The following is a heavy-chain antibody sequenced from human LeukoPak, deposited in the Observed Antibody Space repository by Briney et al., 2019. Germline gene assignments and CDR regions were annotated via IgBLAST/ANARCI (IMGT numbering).Heavy chain of an antibody. CDR1: GGSISSGSYY. J-gene: IGHJ3*02. V-gene: IGHV4-61*02. CDR2: IYTSGST. CDR3: ARSLDFVNAFDI. D-gene: IGHD2-2*03. Sequence: SQTLSLTCTVSGGSISSGSYYWSWIRQPAGKGLEWIGRIYTSGSTNYNPSLKSRVTISVDTSKNQFSLKLSSVTAADTAVYYCARSLDFVNAFDIWGQGTMVTVSS.